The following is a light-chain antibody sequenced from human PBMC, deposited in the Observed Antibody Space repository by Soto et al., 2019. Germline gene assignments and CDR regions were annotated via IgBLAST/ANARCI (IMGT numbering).Light chain of an antibody. V-gene: IGKV3D-15*01. Sequence: EILMTQSPATLSVSPGERATLSCRASQSVSSNLAWYQQKPGQAPRLLIHGASSRATGIPDRFSGSGSGTDFTLTISRLEPEDFAVYYCQQYITSPRTFGPGTKVDI. CDR1: QSVSSN. CDR3: QQYITSPRT. CDR2: GAS. J-gene: IGKJ3*01.